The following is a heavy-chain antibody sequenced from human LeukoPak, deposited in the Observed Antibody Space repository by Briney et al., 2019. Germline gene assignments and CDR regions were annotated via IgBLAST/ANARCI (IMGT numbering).Heavy chain of an antibody. V-gene: IGHV3-9*01. J-gene: IGHJ6*03. CDR2: INWNSGSI. CDR1: GFTFDDYA. CDR3: ARDPVHSSGWFAVSYYYVDV. D-gene: IGHD6-19*01. Sequence: PGRSLRLSCAASGFTFDDYAMHWVRQAPGKGLEWVSGINWNSGSIGYADSVKGRFIISRDNAKNSLYLQMNSLRAEDTAVYYCARDPVHSSGWFAVSYYYVDVWGKGTTVTVSS.